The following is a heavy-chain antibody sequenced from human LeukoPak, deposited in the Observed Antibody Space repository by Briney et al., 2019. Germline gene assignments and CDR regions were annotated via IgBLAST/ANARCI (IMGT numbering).Heavy chain of an antibody. J-gene: IGHJ4*02. CDR1: GGSFSGYY. D-gene: IGHD3-22*01. CDR2: INHSGST. Sequence: SETLSLTCAVYGGSFSGYYWSWIRQPPGKGLEWIGEINHSGSTNYNPSLKSRVTISVDTSKNQFSLKLSSVTAADTAVYYCARGLGASYYDSSGYHLFDYWGQGTLVTVSS. CDR3: ARGLGASYYDSSGYHLFDY. V-gene: IGHV4-34*01.